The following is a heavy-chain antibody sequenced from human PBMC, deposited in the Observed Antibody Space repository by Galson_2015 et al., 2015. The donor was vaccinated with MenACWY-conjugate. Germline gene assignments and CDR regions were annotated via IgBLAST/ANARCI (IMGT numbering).Heavy chain of an antibody. CDR1: GFAFNTYG. V-gene: IGHV3-48*04. J-gene: IGHJ4*02. Sequence: SLRLSCAASGFAFNTYGMNWVRQVPGKGLEWISYINPSSSSIKYADSVKGRFTISRDNAKNSLSLQMNSLRAEDTALYYCVKGGAWSDWGQGTLVTVSS. D-gene: IGHD1-26*01. CDR3: VKGGAWSD. CDR2: INPSSSSI.